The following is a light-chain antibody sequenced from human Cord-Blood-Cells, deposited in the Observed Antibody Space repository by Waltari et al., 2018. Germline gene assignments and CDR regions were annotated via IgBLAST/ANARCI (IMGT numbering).Light chain of an antibody. CDR1: SSDVGRYNL. CDR2: EGS. CDR3: CSYAGSSTLV. V-gene: IGLV2-23*01. Sequence: QSALTQTASVAGSPGQSLTISCTGPSSDVGRYNLVYWYQQHPGKAPKLMIYEGSRRPSGVSNRFSGSKSGNTASLTISGLQAEDEADYYCCSYAGSSTLVFGGGTKLTVL. J-gene: IGLJ2*01.